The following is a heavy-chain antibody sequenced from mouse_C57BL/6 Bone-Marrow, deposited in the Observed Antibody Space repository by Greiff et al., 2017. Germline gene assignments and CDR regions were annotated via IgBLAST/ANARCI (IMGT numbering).Heavy chain of an antibody. CDR3: TSYYGSSYVWFAY. CDR2: IYPGNSDT. V-gene: IGHV1-5*01. J-gene: IGHJ3*01. D-gene: IGHD1-1*01. Sequence: VQLQQSGTVLARPGASVKMSCKTSGYTFTSYWMHWVKQRPGQGLEWIGAIYPGNSDTSYNQKFKGKAKLTAVTSASTAYMELSSLTNEDSAVYYCTSYYGSSYVWFAYWGQGTLVIVSA. CDR1: GYTFTSYW.